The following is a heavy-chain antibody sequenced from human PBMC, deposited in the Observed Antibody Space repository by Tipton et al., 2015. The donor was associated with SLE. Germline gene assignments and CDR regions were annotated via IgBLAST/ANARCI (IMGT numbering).Heavy chain of an antibody. J-gene: IGHJ4*02. CDR3: ARDSNLRGQRYFFDY. D-gene: IGHD3-10*01. V-gene: IGHV3-48*03. Sequence: SLRLSCAASGFTFSSYEMNWVRQAPGKGLEWVSYISSSGSTIYYADSVKGRFTISRDNAKNSLYLQMNSLRAEDTAVYYCARDSNLRGQRYFFDYWGQGTLVTVSS. CDR2: ISSSGSTI. CDR1: GFTFSSYE.